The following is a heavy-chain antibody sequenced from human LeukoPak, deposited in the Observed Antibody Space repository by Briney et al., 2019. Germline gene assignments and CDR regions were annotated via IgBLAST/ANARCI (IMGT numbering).Heavy chain of an antibody. CDR2: INHSGST. CDR3: ARRRAGFGESRY. Sequence: SETLSLTCAVYGGSFSGYYWSWIRQPPGKGLEWIGEINHSGSTNYNPSLKSRVTISVDTSKNQFSLKLSSVTAADTAVYYCARRRAGFGESRYWGQGTLVTVSS. V-gene: IGHV4-34*01. D-gene: IGHD3-10*01. CDR1: GGSFSGYY. J-gene: IGHJ4*02.